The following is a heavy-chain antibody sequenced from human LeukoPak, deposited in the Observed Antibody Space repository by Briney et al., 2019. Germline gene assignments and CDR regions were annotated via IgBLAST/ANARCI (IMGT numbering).Heavy chain of an antibody. D-gene: IGHD4-17*01. V-gene: IGHV3-53*01. CDR3: ARDDPYGD. J-gene: IGHJ4*02. CDR1: GFSVSSNY. CDR2: IYSGGYT. Sequence: QSGGSLRLSCAASGFSVSSNYMSWVRQAPGKGLEWVSVIYSGGYTNYADSVKGRFTISRDNSKNTLYLQMNSLRVEDTAVYYCARDDPYGDWGQGTLVTVSS.